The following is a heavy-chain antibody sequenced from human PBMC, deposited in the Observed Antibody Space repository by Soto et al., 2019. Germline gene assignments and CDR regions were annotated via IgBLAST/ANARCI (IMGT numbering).Heavy chain of an antibody. Sequence: QVNLVQSGAEVRKPGASVKVSCKGSGYTFTSYGIAWVRQAPGQGLEWMGWISAHNDNTNYAQKVPGRVTVTRDTSTSTAYMELRNLRPDDTAVYYCARGRYGDYWGQGALVTVSS. CDR1: GYTFTSYG. V-gene: IGHV1-18*01. CDR3: ARGRYGDY. D-gene: IGHD1-1*01. CDR2: ISAHNDNT. J-gene: IGHJ4*02.